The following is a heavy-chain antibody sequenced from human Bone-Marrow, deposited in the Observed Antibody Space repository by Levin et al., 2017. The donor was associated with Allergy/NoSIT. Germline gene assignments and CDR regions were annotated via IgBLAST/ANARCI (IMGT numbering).Heavy chain of an antibody. CDR1: GFTFSSYG. CDR2: IWYDGSNK. V-gene: IGHV3-33*01. D-gene: IGHD3-3*01. CDR3: ARDITISGDPGLDY. J-gene: IGHJ4*02. Sequence: GESLKISCAASGFTFSSYGMHWVRQAPGKGLEWVAVIWYDGSNKYYADSVKGRFTISRDNSKNTLYLQMNSLRAEDTAVYYCARDITISGDPGLDYWGQGTLVTVSS.